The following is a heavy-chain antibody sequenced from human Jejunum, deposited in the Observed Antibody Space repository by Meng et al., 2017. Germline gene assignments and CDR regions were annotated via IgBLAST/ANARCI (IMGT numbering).Heavy chain of an antibody. CDR1: GGTFSSSA. Sequence: SVKVSCKASGGTFSSSAISWVRQAPGQGLEWMGGIIPIFGTTKNAQKFQGRVTITADESTSAAYMELSSLRSEDTAVYYCARVPLFDSSGWDKPFDSWDQGTLVTVSS. D-gene: IGHD3-22*01. J-gene: IGHJ4*02. CDR2: IIPIFGTT. V-gene: IGHV1-69*13. CDR3: ARVPLFDSSGWDKPFDS.